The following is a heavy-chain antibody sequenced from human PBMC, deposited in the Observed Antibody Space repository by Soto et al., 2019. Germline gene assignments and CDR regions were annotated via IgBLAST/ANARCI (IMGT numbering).Heavy chain of an antibody. Sequence: GGSLRLSCAASGFTFSNYAMHWVRQAPGKGLEWVAIVSYDGDNEYYADSVRGRFFISRDNSRNTLYLQTSSLRHEDTAVYYCASGAGGIAAAGTFDYWGQGTLVTVSS. J-gene: IGHJ4*02. V-gene: IGHV3-30*03. D-gene: IGHD6-13*01. CDR3: ASGAGGIAAAGTFDY. CDR1: GFTFSNYA. CDR2: VSYDGDNE.